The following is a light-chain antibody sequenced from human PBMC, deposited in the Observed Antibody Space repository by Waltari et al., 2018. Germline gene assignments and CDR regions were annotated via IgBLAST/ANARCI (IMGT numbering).Light chain of an antibody. CDR2: DAS. Sequence: DMQMTQSPSTLSASVGDRVTITCRASQSMSSWLAWYQQNPGKAPKLLIYDASSLESGVPSRFSGSGSGTEFTLTISSLQPDDFATYYCQQYSSYLPRTFGQGTRVEIK. J-gene: IGKJ1*01. CDR3: QQYSSYLPRT. V-gene: IGKV1-5*01. CDR1: QSMSSW.